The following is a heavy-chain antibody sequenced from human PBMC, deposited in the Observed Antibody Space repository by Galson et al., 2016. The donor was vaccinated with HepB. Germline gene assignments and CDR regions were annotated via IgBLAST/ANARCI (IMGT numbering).Heavy chain of an antibody. CDR1: GFTLSNYA. D-gene: IGHD5-12*01. J-gene: IGHJ6*02. CDR2: ISYDGSNR. Sequence: SLRLSCAASGFTLSNYALNWVRQAPGKGLEWVALISYDGSNRYYGDPVRGRFAISRDTSKNTVYLQMNSLTVDDTAKYFCARDRVDIVAAPSSIRNYYGMDVWGQGATVTVSS. V-gene: IGHV3-30*09. CDR3: ARDRVDIVAAPSSIRNYYGMDV.